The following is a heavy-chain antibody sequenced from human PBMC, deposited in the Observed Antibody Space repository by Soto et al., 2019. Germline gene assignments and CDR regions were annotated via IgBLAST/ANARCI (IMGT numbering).Heavy chain of an antibody. J-gene: IGHJ4*02. CDR2: IKSKTDGGTT. D-gene: IGHD3-16*02. V-gene: IGHV3-15*01. CDR3: TTHYDYIWGSYRDDY. Sequence: GGSLRLSCAASGFTFSNAWMSWVRQAPGKGLEWVGRIKSKTDGGTTDYAAPVKGRFTISRDDSKNTLYLQMNSLKTEDTAVYYCTTHYDYIWGSYRDDYWGQGTLVTVSS. CDR1: GFTFSNAW.